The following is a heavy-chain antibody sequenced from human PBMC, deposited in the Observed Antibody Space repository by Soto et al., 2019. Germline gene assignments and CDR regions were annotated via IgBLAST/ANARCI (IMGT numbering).Heavy chain of an antibody. CDR3: AREERDDYGDYGMIDY. CDR2: IYYSGST. J-gene: IGHJ4*02. Sequence: QVQLQESGPGLVKPSQTLSLTCTVSGGSISSGGYYWSWIRQHPGKGLEWIGYIYYSGSTYYNPSLKSRVTISVDTSKNQFSLKLSSVTAADTAVYYCAREERDDYGDYGMIDYWGQGTLVTVSS. V-gene: IGHV4-31*03. CDR1: GGSISSGGYY. D-gene: IGHD4-17*01.